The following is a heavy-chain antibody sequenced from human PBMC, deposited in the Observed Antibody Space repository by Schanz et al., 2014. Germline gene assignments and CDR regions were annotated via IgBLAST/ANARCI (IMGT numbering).Heavy chain of an antibody. CDR3: ARARSWPDY. Sequence: QALLQESGPGLVKPSGTLSLTCSVSGGFINAFYWSWIRQPPGKGLEWIGYIYYSGNTYYNPSLRGRVSMSLDTSKNQFSLKLGSVSAADTAVYYCARARSWPDYWGQGTLVTVSS. V-gene: IGHV4-59*06. D-gene: IGHD6-13*01. CDR1: GGFINAFY. J-gene: IGHJ4*02. CDR2: IYYSGNT.